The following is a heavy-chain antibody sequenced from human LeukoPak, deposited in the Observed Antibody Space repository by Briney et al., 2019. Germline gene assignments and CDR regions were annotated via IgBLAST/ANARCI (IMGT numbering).Heavy chain of an antibody. CDR2: ISSSSSTI. CDR1: GFTFSSYS. CDR3: ARGPRDIVVVPAAIGWFDP. V-gene: IGHV3-48*01. D-gene: IGHD2-2*01. J-gene: IGHJ5*02. Sequence: GGSLRLSCAASGFTFSSYSMNWVRQAPGKGLEWVSYISSSSSTIYYADSVKGRFTISRDNAKNSLYLQMNSLRAEDTAVHYCARGPRDIVVVPAAIGWFDPWGQGTLVTVSS.